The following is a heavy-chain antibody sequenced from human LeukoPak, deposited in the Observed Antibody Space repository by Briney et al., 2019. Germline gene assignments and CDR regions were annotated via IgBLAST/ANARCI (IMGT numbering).Heavy chain of an antibody. CDR3: ARASVLLWFGDVPQ. D-gene: IGHD3-10*01. CDR2: ISTYNGDT. J-gene: IGHJ4*02. V-gene: IGHV1-18*01. Sequence: PGASVKVSCKASGYTFTSYGISWVRQAPGQGLEWMGWISTYNGDTNYAQKLQGRVTMTTDTSTSTAYMELSRLRSDDTAVYYCARASVLLWFGDVPQWGQGTLVTVSS. CDR1: GYTFTSYG.